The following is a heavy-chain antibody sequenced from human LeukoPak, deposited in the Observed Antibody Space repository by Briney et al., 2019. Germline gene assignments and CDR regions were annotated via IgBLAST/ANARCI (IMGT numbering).Heavy chain of an antibody. CDR2: ISGSGGST. CDR1: GFTFSSYA. J-gene: IGHJ5*02. CDR3: AKDNDYGDYPRWFDP. Sequence: GGSLRLSCAASGFTFSSYAMSWVRQAPGKGLEWVSAISGSGGSTYYADSVKGRFTISRDNSKNTLYLQMNGLRAEDTAVYYCAKDNDYGDYPRWFDPWGQGTLVTVSS. V-gene: IGHV3-23*01. D-gene: IGHD4-17*01.